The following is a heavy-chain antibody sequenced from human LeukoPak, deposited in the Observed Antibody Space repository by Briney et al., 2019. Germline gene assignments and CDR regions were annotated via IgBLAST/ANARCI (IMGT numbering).Heavy chain of an antibody. J-gene: IGHJ3*02. CDR2: IYYSGST. V-gene: IGHV4-39*01. D-gene: IGHD6-13*01. Sequence: SETLSLTCTVSGGSISSSSYYWGWIRQPPGKGLEWIGSIYYSGSTYYNPSLKSRVTISVDTSKNQFSLKLSSVTAADTAVYYCARHRQQQLLDAFDTWGQGTMVTVSS. CDR1: GGSISSSSYY. CDR3: ARHRQQQLLDAFDT.